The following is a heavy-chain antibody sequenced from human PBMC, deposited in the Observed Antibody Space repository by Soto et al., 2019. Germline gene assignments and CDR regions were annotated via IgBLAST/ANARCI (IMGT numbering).Heavy chain of an antibody. Sequence: EVQLVESGGGLIQPGGSLRLSCAASGFTVSSNYMSWVRQAPGKGLEWVSVIYSGGSTYYADSVKGRFTISRDNSKNTLYLRMNSLRAEDTAVYYCARDRWLGYSGYDANYYYYGMDVWGQGTTVTVSS. J-gene: IGHJ6*02. CDR3: ARDRWLGYSGYDANYYYYGMDV. CDR2: IYSGGST. V-gene: IGHV3-53*01. CDR1: GFTVSSNY. D-gene: IGHD5-12*01.